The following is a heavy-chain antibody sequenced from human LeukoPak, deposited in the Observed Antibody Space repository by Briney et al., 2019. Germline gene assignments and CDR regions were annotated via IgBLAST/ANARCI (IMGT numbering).Heavy chain of an antibody. V-gene: IGHV3-33*06. CDR1: GFTFSSYA. D-gene: IGHD6-13*01. CDR3: AKDNGYSSSWYKY. CDR2: IWYDGSNK. Sequence: GGSLRLSCAASGFTFSSYAMSWVRQASGKGLEWVAVIWYDGSNKYYADSVKGRFTISRDNSKNTLYLQMNSLRAEDTAVYYCAKDNGYSSSWYKYWGQGTLVTVSS. J-gene: IGHJ4*02.